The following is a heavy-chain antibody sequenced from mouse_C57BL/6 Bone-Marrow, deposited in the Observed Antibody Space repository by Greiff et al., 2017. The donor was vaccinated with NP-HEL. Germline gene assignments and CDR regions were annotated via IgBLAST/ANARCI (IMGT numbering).Heavy chain of an antibody. D-gene: IGHD1-1*02. Sequence: EVKLQESGPVLVKPGASVKMSCKASGYTFTDYYMNWVKQSHGKSLEWIGVINPYNGGTSYNQKFKGKATLTVDKSSSTAYMELNSLTSEDSAVYYCARRGVLWPRDWYFDVWGTGTTVTVSS. J-gene: IGHJ1*03. CDR1: GYTFTDYY. CDR2: INPYNGGT. CDR3: ARRGVLWPRDWYFDV. V-gene: IGHV1-19*01.